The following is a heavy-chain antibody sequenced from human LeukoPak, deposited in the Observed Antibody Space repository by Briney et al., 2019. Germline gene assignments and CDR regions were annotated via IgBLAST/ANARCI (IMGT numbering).Heavy chain of an antibody. D-gene: IGHD6-19*01. CDR1: GGSLSSYY. V-gene: IGHV4-4*07. Sequence: SETLSLTCTVSGGSLSSYYWSWIRQPAGKGLEWVGRIYTSGSTNYNPSLKSRVTMSVDTSKNHFSLKLSSMTAAATAVYYCASCLYSPDYSSGWYGYWGQRTLVAVSS. J-gene: IGHJ4*02. CDR3: ASCLYSPDYSSGWYGY. CDR2: IYTSGST.